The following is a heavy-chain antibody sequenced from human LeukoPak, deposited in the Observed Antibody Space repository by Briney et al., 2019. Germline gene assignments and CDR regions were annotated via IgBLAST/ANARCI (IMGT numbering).Heavy chain of an antibody. CDR2: IWNDGSQK. V-gene: IGHV3-33*01. CDR1: GFILREFG. D-gene: IGHD1-1*01. Sequence: PGGSLRLSCDASGFILREFGMHLVRQAPGKGLEWVAVIWNDGSQKYYPDSVKGRFIMSKDNSKITLEMNGLRAEDTAVYYCARSVRGDTSGKGDALDIWGQGTMVTVSS. CDR3: ARSVRGDTSGKGDALDI. J-gene: IGHJ3*02.